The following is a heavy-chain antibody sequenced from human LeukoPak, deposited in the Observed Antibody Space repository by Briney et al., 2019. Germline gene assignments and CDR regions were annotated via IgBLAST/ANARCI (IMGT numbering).Heavy chain of an antibody. Sequence: SETLSLTCTVSGGSISSSSYYWGWIRQPPGKGLEWIGSIYYTGISFYNLSLKSRVTISVDTSKSQFSLKLSSVTAADTAVYYCARPDNYYYMDVWGKGTTVTVSS. D-gene: IGHD3-22*01. CDR1: GGSISSSSYY. CDR3: ARPDNYYYMDV. J-gene: IGHJ6*03. V-gene: IGHV4-39*01. CDR2: IYYTGIS.